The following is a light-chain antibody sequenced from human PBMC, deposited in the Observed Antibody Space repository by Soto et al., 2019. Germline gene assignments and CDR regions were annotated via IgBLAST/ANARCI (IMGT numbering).Light chain of an antibody. CDR3: QVSGRSALYT. CDR2: GAS. CDR1: QSVSSSS. J-gene: IGKJ2*01. Sequence: EIVLTQSPGTLSLSPGERATLSCRASQSVSSSSLAWYQQKRGQAPRLLIYGASSRATSIPDRFSGGGSGTDFTLAISRLEPADFAVYYCQVSGRSALYTLDQGTRLEIK. V-gene: IGKV3-20*01.